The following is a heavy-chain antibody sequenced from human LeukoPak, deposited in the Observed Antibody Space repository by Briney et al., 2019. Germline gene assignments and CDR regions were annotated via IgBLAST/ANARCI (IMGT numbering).Heavy chain of an antibody. CDR2: IYYSGST. CDR3: AEVLYSYDSSGLGWFDP. D-gene: IGHD3-22*01. CDR1: GGSFSSGDYY. Sequence: SETLSLTCTVSGGSFSSGDYYWSWIRQSPGTGLEWIGYIYYSGSTYYNPSLKNRVTISVDTSKNQFSLKLSSVTAADTAVYYCAEVLYSYDSSGLGWFDPWGQGTLVTVSS. J-gene: IGHJ5*02. V-gene: IGHV4-30-4*08.